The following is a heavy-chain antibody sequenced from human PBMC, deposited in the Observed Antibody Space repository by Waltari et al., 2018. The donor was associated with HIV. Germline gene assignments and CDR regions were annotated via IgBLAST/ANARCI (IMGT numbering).Heavy chain of an antibody. D-gene: IGHD3-3*01. CDR3: VKDGASTIFGVLKGMDV. Sequence: EVQLVESGGGSVQPGRSLRRSCTASGLTLDGSAMHWDRQPPGKGLEWVSGISWNSGDIAYADSVKGRFTISRDNTKNSLFLQMNSVRVEDTALYYCVKDGASTIFGVLKGMDVWGQGTTVTVAS. CDR2: ISWNSGDI. V-gene: IGHV3-9*01. J-gene: IGHJ6*02. CDR1: GLTLDGSA.